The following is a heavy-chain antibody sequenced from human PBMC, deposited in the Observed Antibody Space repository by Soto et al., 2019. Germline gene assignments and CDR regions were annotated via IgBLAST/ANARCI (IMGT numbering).Heavy chain of an antibody. CDR2: TYYIGST. CDR3: ARGFGYSSGWALGGGPPHAFDI. CDR1: GYSISSYY. D-gene: IGHD6-19*01. V-gene: IGHV4-59*13. J-gene: IGHJ3*02. Sequence: PSETLSLTGTVSGYSISSYYWTWIGRRPGKGLKGIGSTYYIGSTNYNPPLKRRLTIAVDTSKNPFSLKMSSVTAADSAVSYCARGFGYSSGWALGGGPPHAFDIWGQGTMVTVSS.